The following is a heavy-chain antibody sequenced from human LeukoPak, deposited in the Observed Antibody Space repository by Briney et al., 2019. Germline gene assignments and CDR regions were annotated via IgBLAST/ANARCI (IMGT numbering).Heavy chain of an antibody. D-gene: IGHD3-3*01. V-gene: IGHV4-39*01. CDR2: IYYSGST. CDR3: ARHSGLRSPFDP. CDR1: GGSISSGGYY. Sequence: SETLSLTCTVSGGSISSGGYYWSWIRQHPGKGLEWIAYIYYSGSTYYNPSLESRVTISVDTSKNQLSLKLTSATAADTSVYYCARHSGLRSPFDPWGQGTLVTVSS. J-gene: IGHJ5*02.